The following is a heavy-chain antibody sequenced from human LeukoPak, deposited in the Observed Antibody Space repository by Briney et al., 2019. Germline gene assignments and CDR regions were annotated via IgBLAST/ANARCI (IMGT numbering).Heavy chain of an antibody. CDR3: ARDPGIAVAGTYYYYGMDV. V-gene: IGHV1-69*13. CDR2: IIPIFGTA. CDR1: GGTFSSYA. D-gene: IGHD6-19*01. J-gene: IGHJ6*02. Sequence: SVKVSCKASGGTFSSYAISWVRQAPGQGLEWMGGIIPIFGTANYAQKFQGRVTITADESTSTAYMELSSLRSEDTAVYYCARDPGIAVAGTYYYYGMDVWGQGTTVTVSS.